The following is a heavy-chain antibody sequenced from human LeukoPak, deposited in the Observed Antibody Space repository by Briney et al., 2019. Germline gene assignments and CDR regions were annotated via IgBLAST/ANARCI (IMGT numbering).Heavy chain of an antibody. D-gene: IGHD2-2*01. Sequence: GGSLRLSCAASGFTFSSYAVSWVRQAPGKGLEWVSAISGSGSSTYYADSVTGRFTISRDNSKNTLYLQMNSLRAEDTAVYYCAKVDSSRTSCYAGNYYYGMAVWGQGTTVTVSS. CDR1: GFTFSSYA. J-gene: IGHJ6*02. CDR3: AKVDSSRTSCYAGNYYYGMAV. V-gene: IGHV3-23*01. CDR2: ISGSGSST.